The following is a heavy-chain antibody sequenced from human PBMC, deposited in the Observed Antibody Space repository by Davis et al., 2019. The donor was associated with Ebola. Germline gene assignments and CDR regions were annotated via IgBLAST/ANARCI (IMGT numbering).Heavy chain of an antibody. D-gene: IGHD3-10*01. CDR2: ITQDGSEK. V-gene: IGHV3-7*02. CDR1: GLSLSTNW. Sequence: GSPLRPPVAAPGLSLSTNWMSWVRQAPRQGLAWVANITQDGSEKYYVDSVKGLFTISRDNAKNSLYLQMNSLRAEDTAVYYCARGGVQGVIIFGYGMDVWGQETTVTVSS. J-gene: IGHJ6*02. CDR3: ARGGVQGVIIFGYGMDV.